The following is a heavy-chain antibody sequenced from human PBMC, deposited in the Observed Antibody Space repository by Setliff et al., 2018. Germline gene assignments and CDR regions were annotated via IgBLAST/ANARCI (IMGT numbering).Heavy chain of an antibody. V-gene: IGHV1-69*10. CDR2: IIPILGIA. J-gene: IGHJ4*02. Sequence: GASVKVSCKASGYTFTSYDINWVRQATGQGLEWMGGIIPILGIANYAQKFQGRVTITADKSTSTVYMELSSLRSEDTAVYYCARDPSVDIVVVPAAAFDYWGQGTLVTVSS. CDR3: ARDPSVDIVVVPAAAFDY. CDR1: GYTFTSYD. D-gene: IGHD2-2*01.